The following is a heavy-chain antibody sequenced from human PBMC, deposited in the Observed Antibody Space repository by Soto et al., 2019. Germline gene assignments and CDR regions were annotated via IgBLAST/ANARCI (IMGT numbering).Heavy chain of an antibody. J-gene: IGHJ6*02. CDR2: ISYDGSNK. CDR1: GFTFSSYG. CDR3: AKNSYDYYYGMDV. V-gene: IGHV3-30*18. Sequence: GGSLRLSCADSGFTFSSYGMHWFRQAPGKGLEWVAVISYDGSNKYYADSVKGRFTISRDNSKNTLYLQMNSLRAEDTAVYYCAKNSYDYYYGMDVWGQGTTVTVSS.